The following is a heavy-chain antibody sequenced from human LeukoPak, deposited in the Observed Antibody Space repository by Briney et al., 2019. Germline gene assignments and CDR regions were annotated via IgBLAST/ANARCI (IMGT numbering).Heavy chain of an antibody. CDR1: GYTFTSYG. Sequence: ASVKVSCKASGYTFTSYGISWVRQAPGQGLEWMGWISAYNGNTNYAQKLQGRVTMTTDTSTSTAYMELRSLRSDDTAVYYCARSVDITMVRGVIDDFDYWGQGTLVTVSS. J-gene: IGHJ4*02. D-gene: IGHD3-10*01. V-gene: IGHV1-18*01. CDR2: ISAYNGNT. CDR3: ARSVDITMVRGVIDDFDY.